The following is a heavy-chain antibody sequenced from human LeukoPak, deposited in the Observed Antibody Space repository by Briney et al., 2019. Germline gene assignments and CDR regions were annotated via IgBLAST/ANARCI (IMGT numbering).Heavy chain of an antibody. V-gene: IGHV3-74*01. CDR1: GFTVSSYW. J-gene: IGHJ4*02. Sequence: GRSLGLSCAASGFTVSSYWMHWVRQAPGKGLVWVSRINTDGSSTTYADSVKGRFTISRDNAKNTLYLQMNSLRAEDTAVYYCARGASASPSQFDYWGQGTLVTVSS. D-gene: IGHD3-3*01. CDR3: ARGASASPSQFDY. CDR2: INTDGSST.